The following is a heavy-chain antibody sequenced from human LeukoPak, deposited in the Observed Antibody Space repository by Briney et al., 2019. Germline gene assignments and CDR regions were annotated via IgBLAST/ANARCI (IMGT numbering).Heavy chain of an antibody. CDR3: AREADSSGWYGEVDY. V-gene: IGHV4-61*02. Sequence: SETLSLTCIVSGGSISSGRYYWNWTRQPAGKGLEWIGCIYTSGSTTYSPSLKSRVTISLDTSKNQFSLKLSSVTAADTAVYYCAREADSSGWYGEVDYWGQGTLVTVSS. CDR1: GGSISSGRYY. CDR2: IYTSGST. D-gene: IGHD6-19*01. J-gene: IGHJ4*02.